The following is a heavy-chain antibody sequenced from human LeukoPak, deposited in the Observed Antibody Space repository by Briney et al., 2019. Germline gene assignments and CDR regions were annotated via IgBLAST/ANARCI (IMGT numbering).Heavy chain of an antibody. J-gene: IGHJ6*03. CDR2: IYYNGST. D-gene: IGHD3-3*01. V-gene: IGHV4-59*11. Sequence: SETLSLTCSVPGGAIISHYWSWIRQPPGKGLEWIGHIYYNGSTNYNPSLKSRVTMSVDTSKNHASLKLSSVTAADTGVYYCARAYFDFWRGFYYCYVDVWVKGTTVTVSS. CDR3: ARAYFDFWRGFYYCYVDV. CDR1: GGAIISHY.